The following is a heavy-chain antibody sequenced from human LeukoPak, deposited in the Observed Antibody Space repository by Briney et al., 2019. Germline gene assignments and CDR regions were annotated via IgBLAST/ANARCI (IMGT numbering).Heavy chain of an antibody. CDR2: ISGGGCNT. D-gene: IGHD3-10*01. CDR3: AKDSQQWFGYYFDY. J-gene: IGHJ4*02. Sequence: PGGSLRLSCAASGFTFSSYAMSWVRQPPGKGLDGVSTISGGGCNTHYADSVKGRFNISRDNSKNTLYLQMNSLRADDTAVYYCAKDSQQWFGYYFDYWGQGTLVTVSS. V-gene: IGHV3-23*01. CDR1: GFTFSSYA.